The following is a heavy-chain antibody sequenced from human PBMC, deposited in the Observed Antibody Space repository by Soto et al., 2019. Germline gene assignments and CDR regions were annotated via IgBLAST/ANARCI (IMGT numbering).Heavy chain of an antibody. CDR3: ARDRFGSGPPTQYGMDV. V-gene: IGHV4-59*12. CDR2: IYYSGST. Sequence: PSETLSLTCTVSGGSISSYYWSWIRQPPGKGLEWIGYIYYSGSTNYNPSLKSRVTISVDTSKNQFSLELTSVTAADTAVYYGARDRFGSGPPTQYGMDVWGKGTTVTVSS. J-gene: IGHJ6*04. D-gene: IGHD3-3*01. CDR1: GGSISSYY.